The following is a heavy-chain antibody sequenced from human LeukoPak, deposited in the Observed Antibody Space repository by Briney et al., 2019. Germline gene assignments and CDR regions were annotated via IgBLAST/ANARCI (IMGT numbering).Heavy chain of an antibody. CDR2: INSDGSGT. D-gene: IGHD6-19*01. CDR1: GFTFSNYW. CDR3: ARDSIPVSVYFGN. J-gene: IGHJ4*02. V-gene: IGHV3-74*01. Sequence: PGGSLRLSCAASGFTFSNYWMHWVRQAPGKGLVWVSRINSDGSGTSYADSVKGRFTISRDNAKNTLYLQMNSLRAEDTALYYCARDSIPVSVYFGNWGQGTLVTVSS.